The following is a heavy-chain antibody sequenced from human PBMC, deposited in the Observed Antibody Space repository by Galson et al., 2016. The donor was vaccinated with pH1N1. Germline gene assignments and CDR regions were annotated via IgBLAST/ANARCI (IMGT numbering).Heavy chain of an antibody. CDR3: LRHPRFSSRRAVDFDY. J-gene: IGHJ4*02. CDR2: IYYSGIT. Sequence: LSLTCSVSGGSTKSSDYYWGWVRQPPGKGLEWIASIYYSGITHYKESPKSRLLISVDTSKNQFSLRLTSVTAADTAVYFCLRHPRFSSRRAVDFDYWGQGIQVIVSS. V-gene: IGHV4-39*01. CDR1: GGSTKSSDYY.